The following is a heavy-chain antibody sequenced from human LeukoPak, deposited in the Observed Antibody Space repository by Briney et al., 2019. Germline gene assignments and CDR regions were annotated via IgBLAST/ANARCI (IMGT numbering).Heavy chain of an antibody. D-gene: IGHD3-10*01. CDR2: IKSKTDGETT. V-gene: IGHV3-15*01. CDR1: GFTFSRHG. Sequence: PGGSLRLSCAPSGFTFSRHGMHWVRQAPGKGLEWIGRIKSKTDGETTNYAEPVRGRFTISRDDSKSAVYLQMNSLKIEDTAVYYCTTDLGTYYHGSQRLIPIDYWGQGTLVTVSS. CDR3: TTDLGTYYHGSQRLIPIDY. J-gene: IGHJ4*02.